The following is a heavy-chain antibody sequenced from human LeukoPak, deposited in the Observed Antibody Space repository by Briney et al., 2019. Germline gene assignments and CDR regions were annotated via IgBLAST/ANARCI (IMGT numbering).Heavy chain of an antibody. D-gene: IGHD1/OR15-1a*01. V-gene: IGHV3-7*01. CDR1: GFTFSTFW. Sequence: GGSLRLSCAASGFTFSTFWMSWVRQAPGKGLEFVASLRQGGSEKYIVDSMKGRFTISGDIAKNSLYLQMNSLRAEDTAVYYCAGHAAYLDYWNNGPSFDPWGQGTLVTVSS. CDR2: LRQGGSEK. J-gene: IGHJ5*02. CDR3: AGHAAYLDYWNNGPSFDP.